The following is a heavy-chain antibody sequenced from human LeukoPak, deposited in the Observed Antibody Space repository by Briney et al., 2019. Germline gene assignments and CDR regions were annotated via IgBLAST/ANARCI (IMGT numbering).Heavy chain of an antibody. CDR3: ARDPLVLRYFDWSPQPFDY. D-gene: IGHD3-9*01. CDR2: ISGSGGST. V-gene: IGHV3-23*01. J-gene: IGHJ4*02. CDR1: GFTFSSYA. Sequence: PGGSLRLSCAASGFTFSSYAMSWVRQAPGKGLEWVSAISGSGGSTYYADSVKGRFTISRDNAKNSLYLQMNSLRAEDTAVYYCARDPLVLRYFDWSPQPFDYWGQGTLVTVSS.